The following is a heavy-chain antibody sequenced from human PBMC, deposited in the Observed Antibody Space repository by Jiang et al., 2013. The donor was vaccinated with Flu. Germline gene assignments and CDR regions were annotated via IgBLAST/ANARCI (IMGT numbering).Heavy chain of an antibody. J-gene: IGHJ3*02. CDR3: ASGGVAAAYDAFDI. CDR2: IYPGDSDT. V-gene: IGHV5-51*01. D-gene: IGHD2-15*01. Sequence: YWIGWVRQMPGKGLEWMGIIYPGDSDTRYSPSFQGQVTISADKSISTGYLQWSSLKASDTAMYYCASGGVAAAYDAFDIWGQGTMVTVSS. CDR1: YW.